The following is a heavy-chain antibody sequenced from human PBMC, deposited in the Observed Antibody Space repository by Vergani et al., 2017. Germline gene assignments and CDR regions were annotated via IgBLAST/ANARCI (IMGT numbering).Heavy chain of an antibody. V-gene: IGHV3-23*01. CDR1: GFTFSSYA. CDR3: AKDMSTFGGVIVAVFDY. J-gene: IGHJ4*02. Sequence: EVQLLESGGGLVQPGGSLRLSCAASGFTFSSYAMSWVRQAPGKGLEWVSAISGSGGSTYYADSVKGRFTISRDNSKNTLYLQMNSLRAEDTAVYYCAKDMSTFGGVIVAVFDYWGQGTLVTVSS. D-gene: IGHD3-16*02. CDR2: ISGSGGST.